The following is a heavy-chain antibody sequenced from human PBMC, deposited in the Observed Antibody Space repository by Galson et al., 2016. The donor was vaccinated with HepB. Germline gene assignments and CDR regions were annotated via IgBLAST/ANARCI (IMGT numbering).Heavy chain of an antibody. V-gene: IGHV4-39*01. CDR2: IFYSGSA. Sequence: SETLSLTCTVSGDSIARYGYYWGWIRQPPGKGLEWIGNIFYSGSAYYNPSLKSRVTTSADTSKNQFSLRLSSVTATDRGVYYCAGFTYDNFWGRYHYFDSWGQGILVTVSS. J-gene: IGHJ4*02. CDR1: GDSIARYGYY. CDR3: AGFTYDNFWGRYHYFDS. D-gene: IGHD3-16*02.